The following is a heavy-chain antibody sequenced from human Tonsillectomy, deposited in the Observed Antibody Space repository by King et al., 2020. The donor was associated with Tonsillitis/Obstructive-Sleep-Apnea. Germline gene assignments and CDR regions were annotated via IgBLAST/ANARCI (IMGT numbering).Heavy chain of an antibody. D-gene: IGHD3-9*01. CDR2: IYSGGST. J-gene: IGHJ4*02. CDR1: GFTVSSNY. Sequence: VQLVESGGGLIQPGGSLRLSCAASGFTVSSNYMSWVRQAPGKGLEWVSVIYSGGSTYYADSVKGRFTISRDNSKNTLYLQMNSLRAGDTAVYYCARVVYDILTGYLYFDYWGQGTLVTVSS. CDR3: ARVVYDILTGYLYFDY. V-gene: IGHV3-53*01.